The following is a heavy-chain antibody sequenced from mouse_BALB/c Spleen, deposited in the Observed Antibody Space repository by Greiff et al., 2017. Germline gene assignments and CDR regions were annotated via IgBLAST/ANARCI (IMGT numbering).Heavy chain of an antibody. CDR3: TRDRRTGTWAY. V-gene: IGHV5-6-4*01. Sequence: EVHLVESGGGLVKPGGSLKLSCAASGFTFSSYTMSWVRQTPEKRLEWVATISSGGSYTYYPDSVKGRFTISRDNAKNTLYLQMSSLKSEDTAMYYCTRDRRTGTWAYWGQGTLVTVSA. D-gene: IGHD4-1*01. J-gene: IGHJ3*01. CDR2: ISSGGSYT. CDR1: GFTFSSYT.